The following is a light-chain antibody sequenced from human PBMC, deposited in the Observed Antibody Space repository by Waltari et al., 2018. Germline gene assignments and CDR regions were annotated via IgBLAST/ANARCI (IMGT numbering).Light chain of an antibody. Sequence: QSALTQPASVSGSPGQSITISCTGTSSDVGGYNLVSWHQQHPGKAPRRIICEVSKRPAGVCMRFRGCKSGTAASLTISGLQAEDEADYYCTSYITTRGDWVFGGGTKLTVL. CDR3: TSYITTRGDWV. CDR2: EVS. J-gene: IGLJ3*02. V-gene: IGLV2-14*01. CDR1: SSDVGGYNL.